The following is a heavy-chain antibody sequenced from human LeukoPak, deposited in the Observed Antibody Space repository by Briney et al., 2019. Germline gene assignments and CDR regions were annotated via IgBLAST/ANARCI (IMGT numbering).Heavy chain of an antibody. V-gene: IGHV4-39*07. CDR1: GFTVSSNY. D-gene: IGHD6-13*01. CDR2: IYYSGST. Sequence: GSLRLSCAASGFTVSSNYMSWVRQPPGKGLEWIGSIYYSGSTYYNLSLKSRISISVDTSKNQFSLKLSSVTAADTAVYYCTRDNSISRFYSWGRGTLVTVSS. CDR3: TRDNSISRFYS. J-gene: IGHJ5*02.